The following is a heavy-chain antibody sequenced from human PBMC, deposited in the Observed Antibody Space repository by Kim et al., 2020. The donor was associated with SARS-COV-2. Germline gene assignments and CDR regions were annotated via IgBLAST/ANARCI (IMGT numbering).Heavy chain of an antibody. V-gene: IGHV3-30*18. CDR2: ISYDGSNK. J-gene: IGHJ3*02. CDR1: GFIFSSYS. CDR3: AKDHTVGGYNHPDALDI. Sequence: GGSLRLSCVVSGFIFSSYSMHWVRQAPGKGLEWVAAISYDGSNKYYGDSVKGRLTISRDNSKNTLYLQINSVRAEDRAVYYCAKDHTVGGYNHPDALDIWGQGTLVTVSS. D-gene: IGHD5-18*01.